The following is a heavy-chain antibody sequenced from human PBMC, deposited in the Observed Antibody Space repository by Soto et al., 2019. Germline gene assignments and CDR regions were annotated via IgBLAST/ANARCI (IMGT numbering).Heavy chain of an antibody. Sequence: SVKVSCKASGGTFSSYTISWVRQAPGQGLEWMGRIIPILGIANYAQKFQGRVTITADKSTSTAYMELSSLRSEDTAVYYCAREGYDILTGLDYWGQGTLVTVSS. J-gene: IGHJ4*02. V-gene: IGHV1-69*04. CDR1: GGTFSSYT. CDR2: IIPILGIA. D-gene: IGHD3-9*01. CDR3: AREGYDILTGLDY.